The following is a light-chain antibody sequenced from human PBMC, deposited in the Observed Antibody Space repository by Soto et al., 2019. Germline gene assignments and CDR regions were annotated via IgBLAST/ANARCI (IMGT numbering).Light chain of an antibody. CDR2: DAS. Sequence: EIVLTQSPATLSLSPGERATLSGRASQSVSSSLAWYQQKPGQAPRLLIYDASNRATGIPARFSGSGSGTDFTLTISSLEPEDFAVYYCQQRSNWPPYTFGQGTKLEIK. CDR1: QSVSSS. V-gene: IGKV3-11*01. J-gene: IGKJ2*01. CDR3: QQRSNWPPYT.